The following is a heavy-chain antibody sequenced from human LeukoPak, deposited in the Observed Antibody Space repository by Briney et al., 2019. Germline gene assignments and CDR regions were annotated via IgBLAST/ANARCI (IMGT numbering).Heavy chain of an antibody. J-gene: IGHJ4*02. CDR1: GFTFSSYA. V-gene: IGHV3-23*01. D-gene: IGHD3-10*01. CDR3: ARGLYYYGSGSPPVGY. CDR2: ISGSGGST. Sequence: PGGSLRLSCAASGFTFSSYAMSWVRQAPGKGLEWVSAISGSGGSTYYADSVKGRFTISRDNSKNTLYLQMNSLRAEDTAVYYCARGLYYYGSGSPPVGYWGQGTLVTVSS.